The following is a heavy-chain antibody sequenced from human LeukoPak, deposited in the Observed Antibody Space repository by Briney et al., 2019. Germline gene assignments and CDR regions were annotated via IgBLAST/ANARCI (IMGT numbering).Heavy chain of an antibody. Sequence: GGSLRLSCAASGFTFSSYAMSWVRQAPGKGLEWVSAISGSGGSTYYADSVKGRFTISRDNSKNTLYLQMNSLRAEDTAVYYCAKDMVRGVPYYYYYYGMDVWGQGTTVPVSS. CDR2: ISGSGGST. CDR3: AKDMVRGVPYYYYYYGMDV. J-gene: IGHJ6*02. D-gene: IGHD3-10*01. CDR1: GFTFSSYA. V-gene: IGHV3-23*01.